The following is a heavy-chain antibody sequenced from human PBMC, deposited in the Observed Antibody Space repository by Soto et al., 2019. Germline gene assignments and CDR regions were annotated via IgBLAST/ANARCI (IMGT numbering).Heavy chain of an antibody. D-gene: IGHD4-17*01. CDR2: ISGSGGST. CDR1: GFTFSSYA. J-gene: IGHJ5*02. CDR3: ANHYGDYLYGIGFDP. Sequence: EVQLLESGGGLVQPGGSLRLSCAASGFTFSSYAMSWVRQAPRQGLEWVSAISGSGGSTYYADSVKGRFTISRDNSKNTMYLQMNSLRAEDTDVYDCANHYGDYLYGIGFDPWGQGTLVTVSS. V-gene: IGHV3-23*01.